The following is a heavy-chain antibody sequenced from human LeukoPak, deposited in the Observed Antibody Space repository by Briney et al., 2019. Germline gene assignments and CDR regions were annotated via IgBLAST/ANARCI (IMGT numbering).Heavy chain of an antibody. CDR3: ARISLGAIWGYYYGMDV. V-gene: IGHV1-69*13. CDR1: GGTFSSYS. CDR2: IIPIFDTA. D-gene: IGHD1-26*01. J-gene: IGHJ6*02. Sequence: SVKVSCKASGGTFSSYSISWVRQAPGQGLEWMGGIIPIFDTADYAQKFQGRVTITADESTSTAYMELSSLRSDDTAVFYCARISLGAIWGYYYGMDVWGQGTTVTVSS.